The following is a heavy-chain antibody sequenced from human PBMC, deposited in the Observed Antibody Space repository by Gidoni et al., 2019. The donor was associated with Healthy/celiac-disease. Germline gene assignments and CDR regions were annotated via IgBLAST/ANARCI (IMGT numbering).Heavy chain of an antibody. V-gene: IGHV3-7*01. CDR2: IKQDGSEK. D-gene: IGHD6-19*01. CDR1: GFPFSSYW. CDR3: AREAIAVAGTLLN. Sequence: EVQLVESGGGLVQPGGSLRLSCAASGFPFSSYWMSWVRQAPGKGLEWVANIKQDGSEKYYVDSVKGRFTISRDNAKNSLYLQMNSLRAEDTAVYYCAREAIAVAGTLLNWGQGTLVTVSS. J-gene: IGHJ4*02.